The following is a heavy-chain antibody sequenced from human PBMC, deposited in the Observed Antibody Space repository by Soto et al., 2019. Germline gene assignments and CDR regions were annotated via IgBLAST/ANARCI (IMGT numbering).Heavy chain of an antibody. Sequence: QITLKESGPTLVKPTQTLTLTCTFSGFSLSTSGVGVGWIRQPPGKALEWLALIYWDDVERDSPSLKSRLTITKDTSKSRVVLTMNNMDPVDTATYYCVYRKIAPAGNSFEYWGQGTLVTVSS. CDR2: IYWDDVE. CDR1: GFSLSTSGVG. V-gene: IGHV2-5*02. J-gene: IGHJ4*02. CDR3: VYRKIAPAGNSFEY. D-gene: IGHD6-13*01.